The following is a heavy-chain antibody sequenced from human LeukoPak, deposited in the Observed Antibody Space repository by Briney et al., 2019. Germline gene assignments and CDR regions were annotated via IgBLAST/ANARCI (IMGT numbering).Heavy chain of an antibody. J-gene: IGHJ4*02. CDR3: ARNRGGYSYGYDYFDY. D-gene: IGHD5-18*01. CDR2: IYYSGST. CDR1: GGSISSYY. Sequence: SETLSLTCTVSGGSISSYYWSWIRQPPGKGLEWIGYIYYSGSTNYNPSLKSRVTISVDTSKNQFSLKLSSVTAADTAVYYCARNRGGYSYGYDYFDYWGQGTLVTVSS. V-gene: IGHV4-59*01.